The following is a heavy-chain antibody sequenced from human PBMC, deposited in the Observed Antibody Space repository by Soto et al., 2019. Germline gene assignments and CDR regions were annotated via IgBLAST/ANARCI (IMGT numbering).Heavy chain of an antibody. Sequence: AVKVSCKASGGTFSSYTISWVRQAPGQGLEWMGRIIPILGIANYAQKFQGRVTITADKSTSTAYMELSSLRSEDTAVYYCARSIYCSSTSCYIFDIWGQGTMVTVSS. CDR1: GGTFSSYT. CDR3: ARSIYCSSTSCYIFDI. CDR2: IIPILGIA. V-gene: IGHV1-69*02. D-gene: IGHD2-2*01. J-gene: IGHJ3*02.